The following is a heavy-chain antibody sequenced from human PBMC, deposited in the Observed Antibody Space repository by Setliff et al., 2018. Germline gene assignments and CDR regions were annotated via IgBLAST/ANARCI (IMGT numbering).Heavy chain of an antibody. CDR3: ARDNWIFGVELPHYYYMDV. V-gene: IGHV1-69*13. CDR1: GGTFSSYA. D-gene: IGHD3-3*01. Sequence: SVKVSCKASGGTFSSYAISWVRQAPGRGLEWMGGIIPIFGTANYAQKFQGRVTITADESTSTAYMELSSLRSEDTAVYYCARDNWIFGVELPHYYYMDVWGKGTTVTISS. J-gene: IGHJ6*03. CDR2: IIPIFGTA.